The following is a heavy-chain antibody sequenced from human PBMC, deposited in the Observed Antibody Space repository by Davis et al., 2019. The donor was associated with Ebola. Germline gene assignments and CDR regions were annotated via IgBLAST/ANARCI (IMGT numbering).Heavy chain of an antibody. J-gene: IGHJ5*02. Sequence: PSETLSLTCTVSGGSISSHYWSWIRQPPGKGLEWIGYIYYSGSTNYNPSLKSRVTISVDTSKNQFSLKLSSVTAADTAVYYCARGYYDFWSGYYRSWYWFDPWGQGTLVTVSS. CDR2: IYYSGST. D-gene: IGHD3-3*01. CDR1: GGSISSHY. V-gene: IGHV4-59*11. CDR3: ARGYYDFWSGYYRSWYWFDP.